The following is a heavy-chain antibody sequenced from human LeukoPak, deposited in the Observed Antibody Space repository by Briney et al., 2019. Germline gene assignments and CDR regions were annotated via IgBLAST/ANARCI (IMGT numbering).Heavy chain of an antibody. CDR2: ISAYNGNT. V-gene: IGHV1-18*01. CDR3: ARLTVTTWVDY. Sequence: ASVKVSCKASGYTFTSYGISWVRQAPGQGLEWMGWISAYNGNTNYAQNLQGRVTMTTDTSTSTPYMELRSLRSDDTAVYYCARLTVTTWVDYWGQGTLVTVSS. D-gene: IGHD4-17*01. J-gene: IGHJ4*02. CDR1: GYTFTSYG.